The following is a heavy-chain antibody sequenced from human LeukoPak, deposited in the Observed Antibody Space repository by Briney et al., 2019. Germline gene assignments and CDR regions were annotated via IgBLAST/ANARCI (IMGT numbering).Heavy chain of an antibody. Sequence: SETLFLTCTVSGYSISSGYYWGWIRQPPGKGLEWIGSIYHSGSTYYNPSLKSRVTISVDTSKNQFSLKLSSVTAADTAVYYCARVGGSGSYYSFDYWGQGTLVTVSS. J-gene: IGHJ4*02. CDR1: GYSISSGYY. V-gene: IGHV4-38-2*02. CDR2: IYHSGST. CDR3: ARVGGSGSYYSFDY. D-gene: IGHD3-10*01.